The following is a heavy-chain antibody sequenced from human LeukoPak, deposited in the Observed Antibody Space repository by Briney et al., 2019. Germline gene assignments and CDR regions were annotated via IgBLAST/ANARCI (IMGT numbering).Heavy chain of an antibody. CDR2: IFYSGST. CDR3: ARDRVKNWFDP. CDR1: SGSISTSNYY. Sequence: SETLSLTCTVSSGSISTSNYYWGWVRQPPGKALEWIGNIFYSGSTYYSPSLKSRVTISLDTSRNQFSLKLSSVTAADTAVYYCARDRVKNWFDPWGQGTLVTVSS. J-gene: IGHJ5*02. D-gene: IGHD3-10*01. V-gene: IGHV4-39*07.